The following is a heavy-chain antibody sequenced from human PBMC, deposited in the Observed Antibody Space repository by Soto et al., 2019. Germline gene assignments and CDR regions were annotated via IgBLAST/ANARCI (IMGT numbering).Heavy chain of an antibody. Sequence: QVQLVESGRGVVQPGRSLRLSCAASGFTFDSYGMHWVRQAPGKGLEWVAVISSDGNNKYYADSVKGRFTISRDNFKNTLYLQMSSLRADDTAVYYCAKDLLPNTVTTCGSWGQGTLVTVSS. CDR2: ISSDGNNK. CDR1: GFTFDSYG. CDR3: AKDLLPNTVTTCGS. V-gene: IGHV3-30*18. J-gene: IGHJ5*02. D-gene: IGHD4-17*01.